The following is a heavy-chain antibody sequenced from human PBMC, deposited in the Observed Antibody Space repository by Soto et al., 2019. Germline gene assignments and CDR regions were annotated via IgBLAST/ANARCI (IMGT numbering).Heavy chain of an antibody. V-gene: IGHV4-4*07. CDR2: VYTTGTA. J-gene: IGHJ4*02. D-gene: IGHD2-2*01. CDR1: GDSMSDSVSNYD. CDR3: ARGHGTTNFDF. Sequence: TSETLSLTCSVSGDSMSDSVSNYDWSWIRQSAGKGLEWMGRVYTTGTANDKTSLKSRVTMSVDTAKEQFSLKLTSVTAADTAVYYCARGHGTTNFDFWGQGILVTVSS.